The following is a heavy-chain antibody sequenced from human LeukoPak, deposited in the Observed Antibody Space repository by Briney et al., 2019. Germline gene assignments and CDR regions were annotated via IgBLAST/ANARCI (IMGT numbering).Heavy chain of an antibody. CDR2: ISSSGSTK. D-gene: IGHD3-9*01. J-gene: IGHJ4*02. CDR3: ARDFLTGYFDY. CDR1: GFTFSTYN. V-gene: IGHV3-48*02. Sequence: PGGSLRLSCAASGFTFSTYNMNWVRQAPGKGLEWVSYISSSGSTKYYADSVKGRFTISRDNVKNSLFLQMNSLSDEDTAVYYCARDFLTGYFDYWGQGTLVTVPS.